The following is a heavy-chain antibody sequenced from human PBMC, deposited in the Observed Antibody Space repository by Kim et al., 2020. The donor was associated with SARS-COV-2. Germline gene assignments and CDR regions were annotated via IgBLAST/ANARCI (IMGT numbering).Heavy chain of an antibody. V-gene: IGHV3-33*08. J-gene: IGHJ6*02. CDR3: ARDGGYSYGDSNYYYYGMDV. D-gene: IGHD5-18*01. CDR1: GFTFSSYG. Sequence: GGSLRLSCAAPGFTFSSYGMHWVRQAPGKGPEWVAVIWYDGSNKYYADSVKGRFTISRDNSKNTLYLQMNSLRAEDTAVYYCARDGGYSYGDSNYYYYGMDVWGQGTTGTVSS. CDR2: IWYDGSNK.